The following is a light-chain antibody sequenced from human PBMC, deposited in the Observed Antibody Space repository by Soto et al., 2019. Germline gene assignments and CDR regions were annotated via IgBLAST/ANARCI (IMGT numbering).Light chain of an antibody. CDR2: LEGSGSY. J-gene: IGLJ3*02. CDR3: ETWDSNTRV. Sequence: QLVLTQSSSASASLGSSVKLTCTLSSGHINYIIAWHQQQPGKAPRYLMKLEGSGSYNKGSGVPDRFSGSSSGADRCLTISNLQFEDEADYYCETWDSNTRVFGGGTQLTVL. V-gene: IGLV4-60*02. CDR1: SGHINYI.